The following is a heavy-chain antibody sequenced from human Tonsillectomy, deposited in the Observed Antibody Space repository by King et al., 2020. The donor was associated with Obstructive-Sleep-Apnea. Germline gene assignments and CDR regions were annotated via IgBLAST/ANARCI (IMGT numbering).Heavy chain of an antibody. J-gene: IGHJ4*02. V-gene: IGHV4-34*01. Sequence: VQLQQWGAGLLKPSETLSLTCAVYGGSFSGYYWSWIRQPPGKGLEWIGEINHSGSTNYNPSLKSRVTISVDTSKNQFSLKLSSVTAADTAVYYCARAGGYSSSWKYYFDYWGQGTLVTVSS. CDR3: ARAGGYSSSWKYYFDY. CDR1: GGSFSGYY. D-gene: IGHD6-13*01. CDR2: INHSGST.